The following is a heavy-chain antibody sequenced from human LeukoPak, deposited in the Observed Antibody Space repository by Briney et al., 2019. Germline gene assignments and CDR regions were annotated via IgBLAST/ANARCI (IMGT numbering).Heavy chain of an antibody. Sequence: PGGSLRLSCAASGFTFSSYSMNWVRQAPGKGLEWVSYISSSSSTIYYADSVKGRFTISRDNAKNSLYLQMNSLRAEDTAVYYCARDQLGGFGYYYYMDVWGKGTTVTVSS. V-gene: IGHV3-48*01. CDR3: ARDQLGGFGYYYYMDV. J-gene: IGHJ6*03. D-gene: IGHD3-16*01. CDR1: GFTFSSYS. CDR2: ISSSSSTI.